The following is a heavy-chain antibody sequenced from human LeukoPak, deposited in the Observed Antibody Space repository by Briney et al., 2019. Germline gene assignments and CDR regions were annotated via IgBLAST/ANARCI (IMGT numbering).Heavy chain of an antibody. D-gene: IGHD4-11*01. CDR1: GYTFTGYY. CDR3: ARTVGRYYYGMDV. Sequence: GASVKVSCKASGYTFTGYYMHWVRQAPGQGLEWMGWINPNSGGTNYAQKFQGWVTTTRDTSISTAYMELSRLRSDDTAVYYCARTVGRYYYGMDVWGQGTTVTVSS. J-gene: IGHJ6*02. CDR2: INPNSGGT. V-gene: IGHV1-2*04.